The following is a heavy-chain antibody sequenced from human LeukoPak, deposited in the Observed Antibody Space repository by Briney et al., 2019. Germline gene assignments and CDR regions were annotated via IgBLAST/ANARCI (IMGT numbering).Heavy chain of an antibody. CDR3: ARVSCSSTSCYESGGYYYYGMDV. Sequence: SETLSLTCTVSGGSISSGGYYWSWIRQHPGKGLEWIGYIYYSGSTYYNPSLKSRVTISVDTSKNQFSLKLSSVTAADTAVYYCARVSCSSTSCYESGGYYYYGMDVWGQGTTVTVSS. CDR1: GGSISSGGYY. V-gene: IGHV4-31*03. CDR2: IYYSGST. D-gene: IGHD2-2*01. J-gene: IGHJ6*02.